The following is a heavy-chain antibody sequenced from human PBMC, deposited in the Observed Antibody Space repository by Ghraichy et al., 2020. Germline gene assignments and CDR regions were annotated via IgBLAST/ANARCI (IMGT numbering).Heavy chain of an antibody. CDR1: GFTFSSYG. CDR2: IWYDGSNK. Sequence: GESLNISCAASGFTFSSYGMHWVRQAPGKGLEWVAVIWYDGSNKYYADSVKGRFTISRDNSKNTLYLQMNSLRAEDTAVYYCATWAKYSNYFDYWGQGTLVTVSS. CDR3: ATWAKYSNYFDY. D-gene: IGHD4-11*01. J-gene: IGHJ4*02. V-gene: IGHV3-33*01.